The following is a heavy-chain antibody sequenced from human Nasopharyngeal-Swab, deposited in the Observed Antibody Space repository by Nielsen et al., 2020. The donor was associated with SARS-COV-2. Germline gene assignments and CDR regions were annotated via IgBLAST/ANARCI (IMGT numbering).Heavy chain of an antibody. CDR3: ASDSRY. D-gene: IGHD2-2*01. CDR1: GLTFSDYT. Sequence: GESLKISCAASGLTFSDYTMNWVRQAPGQGLEWVSSISSSGSYMYYTDSVKGRFTMSRDNAKNSLYLQMNSLRAEDTAVYYCASDSRYWGQGTLVTVSS. V-gene: IGHV3-21*01. CDR2: ISSSGSYM. J-gene: IGHJ4*02.